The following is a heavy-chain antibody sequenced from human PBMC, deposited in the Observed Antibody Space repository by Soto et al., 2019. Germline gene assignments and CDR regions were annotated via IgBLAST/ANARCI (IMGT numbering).Heavy chain of an antibody. D-gene: IGHD3-10*01. CDR3: ARVRAGVPQDAFDI. CDR1: GYTFTSYD. Sequence: ASVKVSCKASGYTFTSYDINWVRQATGQGLEWMGWMNPNSGNTGYAQKFQGRVTMTRNTSISTAYMELSSLRSEDTAVYYCARVRAGVPQDAFDIWGQGTMVTVSS. V-gene: IGHV1-8*01. CDR2: MNPNSGNT. J-gene: IGHJ3*02.